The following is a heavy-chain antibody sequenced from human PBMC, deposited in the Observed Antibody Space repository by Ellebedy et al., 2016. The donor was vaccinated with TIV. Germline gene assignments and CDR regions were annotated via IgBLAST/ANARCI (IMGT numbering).Heavy chain of an antibody. CDR2: MNPNSGYT. V-gene: IGHV1-8*01. J-gene: IGHJ6*02. CDR3: ARRDGMDV. Sequence: ASVKVSXXASGYTFTHYAINWVRQATGQGLEWMGWMNPNSGYTGYAQKFQGRVTVTSNTSTSTVYMELSSLRSEDTAVYYCARRDGMDVWGQGTTVTVSS. CDR1: GYTFTHYA.